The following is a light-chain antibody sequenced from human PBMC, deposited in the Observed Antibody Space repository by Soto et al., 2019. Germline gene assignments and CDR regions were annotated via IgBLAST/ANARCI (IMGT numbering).Light chain of an antibody. J-gene: IGKJ4*01. CDR3: QQYGSLPT. CDR1: LSVSVY. CDR2: GAS. V-gene: IGKV3-20*01. Sequence: VVLTQSPATLSLSPGERATLSCRTSLSVSVYLDWYQQKPGQAPRLLIYGASSRATGIPDRFSGSGSGTDFTLTISRLEPEDFAVYYCQQYGSLPTFGGGTKVDIK.